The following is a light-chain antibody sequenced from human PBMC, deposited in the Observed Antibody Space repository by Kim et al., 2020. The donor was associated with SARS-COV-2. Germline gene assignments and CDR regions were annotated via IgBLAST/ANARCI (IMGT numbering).Light chain of an antibody. CDR1: QSERSS. Sequence: PGDRAPYPCRASQSERSSVAGYQQNTGQAPRLIIYGASTRATGIPDRFSGSGSGTEFTLTISNLQSEDCAVYYCQQDNKWPPRTFGGGTKVDIK. CDR2: GAS. CDR3: QQDNKWPPRT. J-gene: IGKJ4*01. V-gene: IGKV3-15*01.